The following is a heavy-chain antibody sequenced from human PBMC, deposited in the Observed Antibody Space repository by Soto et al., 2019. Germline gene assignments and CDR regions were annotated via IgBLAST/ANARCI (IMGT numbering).Heavy chain of an antibody. D-gene: IGHD3-22*01. Sequence: WGSLRLSCAASGFTLSSYAMRGVRQAPGKGLEWVAVISYDGSNKYYADSVKGRFTISRDNSKNTLYLQMNSLRAEDTAVYYCARDRGELGYYDSSGYYDYWGQGTLVTVSS. J-gene: IGHJ4*02. CDR1: GFTLSSYA. CDR2: ISYDGSNK. V-gene: IGHV3-30-3*01. CDR3: ARDRGELGYYDSSGYYDY.